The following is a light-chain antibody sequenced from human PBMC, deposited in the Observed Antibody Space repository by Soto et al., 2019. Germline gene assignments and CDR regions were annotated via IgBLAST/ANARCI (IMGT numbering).Light chain of an antibody. J-gene: IGKJ1*01. CDR1: QSVPKNY. Sequence: EIVLTQSPGTLSLSPGDRATLSCRASQSVPKNYLAWYQQEPGQAPRLLIYDASSRHTGIPDRFSGSVSGTDFTLTISRLEPEDFAVYYCHQSDSAPLTFGQGTKVEIK. CDR2: DAS. CDR3: HQSDSAPLT. V-gene: IGKV3-20*01.